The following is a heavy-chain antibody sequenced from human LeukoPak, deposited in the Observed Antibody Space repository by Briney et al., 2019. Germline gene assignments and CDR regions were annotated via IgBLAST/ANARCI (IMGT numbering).Heavy chain of an antibody. Sequence: GGSLRLSCAASGFTFSSYAMHWVRQAPGKGLEWVAVISYDGSNKYYADSVKGRFTISRDKSKNTLYLQMNSLRAEDTAVYYCAREKPGAARAFDYWGQGTLVTVSS. D-gene: IGHD6-6*01. CDR2: ISYDGSNK. V-gene: IGHV3-30*01. J-gene: IGHJ4*02. CDR3: AREKPGAARAFDY. CDR1: GFTFSSYA.